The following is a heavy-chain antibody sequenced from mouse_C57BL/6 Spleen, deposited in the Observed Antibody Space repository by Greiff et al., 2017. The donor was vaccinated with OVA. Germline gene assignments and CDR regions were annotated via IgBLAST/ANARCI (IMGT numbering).Heavy chain of an antibody. J-gene: IGHJ4*01. V-gene: IGHV1-26*01. CDR3: ARGMIKDAMDY. CDR1: GYTFTDYY. CDR2: INPNNGGT. D-gene: IGHD2-4*01. Sequence: EVQLQQSGPELVKPGASVKISCKASGYTFTDYYMNWVKQSHGKSLEWIGDINPNNGGTSYNQKFKGKATLTVDKSSSTAYMELRNLTSEDSAVYYCARGMIKDAMDYWGQGTSVTVSS.